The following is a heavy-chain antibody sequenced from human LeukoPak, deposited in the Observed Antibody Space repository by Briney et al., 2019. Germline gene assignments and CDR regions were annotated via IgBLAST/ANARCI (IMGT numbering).Heavy chain of an antibody. J-gene: IGHJ5*02. Sequence: SETLSLTCTVSGGSISSYYWSWIRQPPGKGLEWIGYIYYSGSTNYNPSLKSRVTISVDTSKNQFSLKLSSVTAADTAVYYCARSSRHNWFDPWGQGTLVTVSS. CDR2: IYYSGST. V-gene: IGHV4-59*01. CDR1: GGSISSYY. CDR3: ARSSRHNWFDP.